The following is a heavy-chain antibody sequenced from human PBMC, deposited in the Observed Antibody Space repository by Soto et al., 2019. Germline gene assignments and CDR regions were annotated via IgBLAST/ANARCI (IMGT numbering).Heavy chain of an antibody. J-gene: IGHJ4*02. V-gene: IGHV4-4*07. Sequence: QVQLQESGPGLVKPSETLSLTCTVSGGSISSYYWSWIRQPAGKGREWVGRIYTSGSTNYNPSLKSRVTMSVDTSKNQFSLKLSSVTAADTAVYYCARVYSSGWYWWIDYWGQGTLVTVSS. CDR2: IYTSGST. D-gene: IGHD6-19*01. CDR3: ARVYSSGWYWWIDY. CDR1: GGSISSYY.